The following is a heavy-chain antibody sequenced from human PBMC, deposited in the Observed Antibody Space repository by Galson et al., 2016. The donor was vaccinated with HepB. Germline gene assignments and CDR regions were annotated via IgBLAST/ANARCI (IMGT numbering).Heavy chain of an antibody. J-gene: IGHJ3*01. V-gene: IGHV3-13*01. Sequence: SLRLSCAASGIAFRTYDMHWVRQAAGKGLEWVSVIGTRGDTYYAHSVKGRFTISRDNAKNLLHLQMDSLTVGDTATYYCASEFNALDLWGQGTMVTVSS. CDR1: GIAFRTYD. CDR3: ASEFNALDL. CDR2: IGTRGDT.